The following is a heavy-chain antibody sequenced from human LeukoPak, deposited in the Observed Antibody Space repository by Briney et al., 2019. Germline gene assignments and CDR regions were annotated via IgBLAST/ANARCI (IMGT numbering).Heavy chain of an antibody. J-gene: IGHJ6*02. D-gene: IGHD5-24*01. V-gene: IGHV1-46*01. CDR3: ARDREMTTRHYCYGMDV. Sequence: ASVTVSCKASGYTFTSYYMHWVRQAPGQGLEWMGIINPSGGSTSYAQKFQGRVTMTRDTSTSTVYMELSSLRSEDTAVYYCARDREMTTRHYCYGMDVWGQGTTVTVSS. CDR2: INPSGGST. CDR1: GYTFTSYY.